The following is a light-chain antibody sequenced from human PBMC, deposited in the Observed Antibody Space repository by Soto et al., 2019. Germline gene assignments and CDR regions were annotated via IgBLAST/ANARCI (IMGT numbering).Light chain of an antibody. CDR1: SGDVEVYKF. J-gene: IGLJ1*01. CDR2: EVS. CDR3: GSYSGTIYV. Sequence: QSALTQPASVSGSPRQSISISCTGTSGDVEVYKFVSWYQQHPGKASKLIIYEVSNRASGVSSCFSGSMSHNTASLTISGLQAVDEADYFCGSYSGTIYVFGTGTKV. V-gene: IGLV2-14*01.